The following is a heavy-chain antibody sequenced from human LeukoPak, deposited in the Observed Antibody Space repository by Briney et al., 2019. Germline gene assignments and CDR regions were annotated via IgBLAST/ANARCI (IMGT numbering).Heavy chain of an antibody. CDR2: IYYSGST. CDR3: ARVTDYYGSGSYSKAWFDP. D-gene: IGHD3-10*01. Sequence: PSQTLSLTCTVSGGSISSGDYYWSWIRQPPGKGLEWIGYIYYSGSTYCNPSLKSRVTISVDTSKNQFSLKLSSVTAADTAVYYCARVTDYYGSGSYSKAWFDPWGQGTLVTVSS. J-gene: IGHJ5*02. CDR1: GGSISSGDYY. V-gene: IGHV4-30-4*01.